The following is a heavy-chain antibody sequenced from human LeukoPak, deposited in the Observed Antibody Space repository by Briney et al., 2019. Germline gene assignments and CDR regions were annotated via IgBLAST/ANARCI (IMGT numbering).Heavy chain of an antibody. CDR3: ATSKGGGGFDP. J-gene: IGHJ5*02. CDR2: ISRNSVTI. D-gene: IGHD3-16*01. Sequence: PGGSLRLSCAASGFTFSSYAMSWVRQAPGKGLEWVSGISRNSVTIDYANSVKGRFTIFRDNAKNSLYLQMNSLEPEDLGLYYCATSKGGGGFDPWGQGTLVTVSS. CDR1: GFTFSSYA. V-gene: IGHV3-9*03.